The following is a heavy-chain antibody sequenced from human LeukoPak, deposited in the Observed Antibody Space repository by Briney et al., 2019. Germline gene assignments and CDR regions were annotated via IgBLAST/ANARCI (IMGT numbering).Heavy chain of an antibody. CDR2: VNPNSGGT. V-gene: IGHV1-2*02. J-gene: IGHJ5*02. Sequence: ASVKVSCKASGYTFTGYYMHWVRQAPGQGLEWMGWVNPNSGGTNYAQKFQGRVTMTRDTSISTAYMELSRLRSDDTAVYYCASLYCSGGSCYSAWFDPWGQGTLVTVSS. CDR1: GYTFTGYY. D-gene: IGHD2-15*01. CDR3: ASLYCSGGSCYSAWFDP.